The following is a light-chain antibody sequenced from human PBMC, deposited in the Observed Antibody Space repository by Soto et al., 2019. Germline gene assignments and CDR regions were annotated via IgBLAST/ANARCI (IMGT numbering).Light chain of an antibody. Sequence: QSVLTQPASVSGSPGQSITISCTGTSRDVGGYNYVSWYQQHPGKAPKLMIYEVSNRPSGVSNRFSGSKSGNTASLTISGLQPEDEADYYCSSFTTSSTVVFGGGTKVTVL. J-gene: IGLJ2*01. CDR1: SRDVGGYNY. CDR2: EVS. V-gene: IGLV2-14*01. CDR3: SSFTTSSTVV.